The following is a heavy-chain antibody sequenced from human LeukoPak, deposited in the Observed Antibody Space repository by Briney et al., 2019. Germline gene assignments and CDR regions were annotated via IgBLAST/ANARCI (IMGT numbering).Heavy chain of an antibody. D-gene: IGHD4-23*01. J-gene: IGHJ4*02. CDR2: ISAYNGDT. CDR3: ARNPDYGGPYRY. V-gene: IGHV1-18*04. Sequence: WASVKVSCKASGYTFTSYGISWVRQAPGQELEWMGWISAYNGDTNYEQKLQGRVTMTTDTSTSTAYMELRSLRSDDTAVYYCARNPDYGGPYRYWGQGTLVTVSS. CDR1: GYTFTSYG.